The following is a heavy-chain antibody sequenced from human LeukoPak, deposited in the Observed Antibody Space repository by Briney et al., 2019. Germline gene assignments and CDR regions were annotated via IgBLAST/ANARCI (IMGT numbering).Heavy chain of an antibody. Sequence: GESLKISCKGSGYSFNTYWIGWVRQMPGKGLEWMGIIYPGDSDTRYSPSFQGQVTISADKSISTAYLQWSSLKASDTAMYYCPRRRDERGYKDIFDIWGQGTMVTVSS. CDR3: PRRRDERGYKDIFDI. D-gene: IGHD5-18*01. CDR1: GYSFNTYW. J-gene: IGHJ3*02. CDR2: IYPGDSDT. V-gene: IGHV5-51*01.